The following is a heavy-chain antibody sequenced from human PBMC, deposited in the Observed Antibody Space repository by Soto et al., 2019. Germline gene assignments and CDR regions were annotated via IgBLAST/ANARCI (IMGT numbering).Heavy chain of an antibody. CDR2: IDESGDS. V-gene: IGHV4-39*02. CDR3: AREGGYVEY. D-gene: IGHD3-16*01. J-gene: IGHJ4*02. Sequence: SETLSLTCTVSGGPIRSSSHYWGWLRQSPGTGLEWIGSIDESGDSYYNPSLKSRVTIFVDTSNNQFSLKLIPVPGADSAIACRAREGGYVEYWGPGTLVAASS. CDR1: GGPIRSSSHY.